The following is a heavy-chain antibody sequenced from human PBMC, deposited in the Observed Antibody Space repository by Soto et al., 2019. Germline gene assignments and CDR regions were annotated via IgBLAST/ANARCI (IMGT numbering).Heavy chain of an antibody. CDR2: ISYSGST. CDR3: ARVLTGSSLFDY. Sequence: SETLSLTCTVSGGSIISDYWSWIRQPPGKGLEWIGYISYSGSTNYNPSLKSRVTISVDTSKNQFSLNLSSVTAADTAVYYCARVLTGSSLFDYWGQGTLVTVSS. V-gene: IGHV4-59*01. J-gene: IGHJ4*02. CDR1: GGSIISDY. D-gene: IGHD1-26*01.